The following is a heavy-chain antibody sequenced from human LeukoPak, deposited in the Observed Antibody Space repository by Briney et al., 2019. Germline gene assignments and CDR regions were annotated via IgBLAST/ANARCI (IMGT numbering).Heavy chain of an antibody. D-gene: IGHD3-22*01. CDR1: GGSISSYY. CDR3: AAESYYYDSSGYYSDAFDI. CDR2: IYTSGST. V-gene: IGHV4-4*07. Sequence: SETLSLTCTVSGGSISSYYWSWIRQPAGQGLEWIGRIYTSGSTNYNPSLKSRVTMSVDTSKNQFSLKLSSVTAADTAVYYCAAESYYYDSSGYYSDAFDIWGQGTMVTVSS. J-gene: IGHJ3*02.